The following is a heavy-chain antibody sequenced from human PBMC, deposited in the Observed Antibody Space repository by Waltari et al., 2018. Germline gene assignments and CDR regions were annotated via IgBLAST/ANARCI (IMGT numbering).Heavy chain of an antibody. CDR3: ARPYYYDSSGPDY. Sequence: EVQLVESGGGLVQPGGSLRLSCAASGFTFSSYSMNWVRQAPGKGLEWVSYISSSSSTIYYADSVKGRFTISRDNAKNSLYLQMNSLRAEDTAVYYCARPYYYDSSGPDYWGQGTLVTVSS. D-gene: IGHD3-22*01. J-gene: IGHJ4*02. V-gene: IGHV3-48*01. CDR2: ISSSSSTI. CDR1: GFTFSSYS.